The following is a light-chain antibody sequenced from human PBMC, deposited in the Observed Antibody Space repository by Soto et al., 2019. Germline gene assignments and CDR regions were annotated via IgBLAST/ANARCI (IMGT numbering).Light chain of an antibody. CDR1: QSISRN. Sequence: DIQMTQSPSSLSASVGDRVTITCRASQSISRNLNWYQHKPGKAPKLLIYAASSLQNGVPSRFSGGGSGTEFTLSTSSLQPEDFGTYYCQQSYTTASITFGQGKRLEIK. V-gene: IGKV1-39*01. CDR2: AAS. CDR3: QQSYTTASIT. J-gene: IGKJ5*01.